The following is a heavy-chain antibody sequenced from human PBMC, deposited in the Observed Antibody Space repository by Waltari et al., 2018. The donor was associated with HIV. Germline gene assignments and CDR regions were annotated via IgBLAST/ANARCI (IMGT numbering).Heavy chain of an antibody. V-gene: IGHV4-61*02. CDR3: ARGDRQQLYYYYGMDV. CDR2: IYTSGST. D-gene: IGHD6-13*01. J-gene: IGHJ6*02. CDR1: GGSISSGSYY. Sequence: QVQLQESGPGLVKPSQTLSLTCTVSGGSISSGSYYWSWLRQPAGKGLEWIGRIYTSGSTNYNPSLKSRVTISVDTSKNQFSLKLSSVTAADTAVYYCARGDRQQLYYYYGMDVWGQGTTVTVSS.